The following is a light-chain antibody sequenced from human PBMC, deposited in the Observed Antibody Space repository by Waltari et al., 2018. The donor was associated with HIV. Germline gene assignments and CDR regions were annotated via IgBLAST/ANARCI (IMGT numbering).Light chain of an antibody. J-gene: IGKJ2*01. CDR3: QQYLGWPRT. V-gene: IGKV3-15*01. CDR1: HSVSSD. CDR2: GAS. Sequence: EVVMTQSPATLSVSPGERATLSCRASHSVSSDIAWYQHKPGQAPRLLIYGASTRATTIPPRFSGSGSGTQFTLTISSLQSEDFAVYYCQQYLGWPRTFGQGTKLEIK.